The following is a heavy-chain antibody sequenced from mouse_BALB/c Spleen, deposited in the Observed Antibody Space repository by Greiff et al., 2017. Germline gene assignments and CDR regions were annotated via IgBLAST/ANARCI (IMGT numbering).Heavy chain of an antibody. CDR3: ARREYAMDY. V-gene: IGHV1S137*01. CDR1: GYTFTDYA. J-gene: IGHJ4*01. Sequence: VQLQQSGAELVRPGVSVKISCKGSGYTFTDYAMHWVKQSHAKSLEWIGVISTYYGDASYNQKFKGKATMTVDKSSSTAYMELARLTSEDSAIYYCARREYAMDYWGQGTSVTVSS. CDR2: ISTYYGDA.